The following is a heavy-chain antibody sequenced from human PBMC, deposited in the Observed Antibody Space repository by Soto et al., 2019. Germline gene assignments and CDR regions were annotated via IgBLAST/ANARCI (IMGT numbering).Heavy chain of an antibody. CDR1: GFPLSARGVG. CDR2: IYWNDDK. CDR3: AHSPWGSAPDY. D-gene: IGHD3-16*01. J-gene: IGHJ4*02. V-gene: IGHV2-5*01. Sequence: QITLKESGPPLVKPTETLTLTCTVSGFPLSARGVGVGWIRQPPGKALEWLAVIYWNDDKRYSPSLKSRLTITKDTSKNQVVLTMTNTDPVDTAKYYCAHSPWGSAPDYWGQGTLVTVSS.